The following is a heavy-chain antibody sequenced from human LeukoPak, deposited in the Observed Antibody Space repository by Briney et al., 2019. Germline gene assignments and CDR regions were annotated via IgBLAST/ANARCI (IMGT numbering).Heavy chain of an antibody. CDR2: IVYDGSDK. J-gene: IGHJ4*02. V-gene: IGHV3-30*02. CDR3: VERGAAGLDY. D-gene: IGHD6-13*01. CDR1: GFTFSAYG. Sequence: GGSLRLSCAASGFTFSAYGIHWVRQAPGKGLQGVALIVYDGSDKYYADSVRGRFTISRDNFKNTLYLQMNSLRAEDTAVYYCVERGAAGLDYWGQGTLVSVSS.